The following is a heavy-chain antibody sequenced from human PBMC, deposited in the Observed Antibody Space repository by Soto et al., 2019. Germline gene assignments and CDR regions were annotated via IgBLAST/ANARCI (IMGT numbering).Heavy chain of an antibody. CDR3: ARATRGASGIYFLDY. CDR1: GFTFSDYY. D-gene: IGHD3-10*01. J-gene: IGHJ4*02. CDR2: ISSSDTSI. Sequence: QVQLVESGGGLVKPGGSLRLSCAASGFTFSDYYMSWIRQAPGKGLEWVSYISSSDTSIYNVDSEKGRFTISRDNAKNSLYLQMSSLRAEDTAVYYCARATRGASGIYFLDYWGQGTLVTVSS. V-gene: IGHV3-11*01.